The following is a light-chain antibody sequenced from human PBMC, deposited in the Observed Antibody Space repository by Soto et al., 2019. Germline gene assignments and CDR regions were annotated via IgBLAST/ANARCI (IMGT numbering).Light chain of an antibody. J-gene: IGLJ2*01. CDR3: SSYACSNNLL. CDR1: NSDIGNYNF. CDR2: DVN. V-gene: IGLV2-8*01. Sequence: QSALTQPPSASGSPGQAVAISCTGTNSDIGNYNFVSWYQQHPGKDPKLMIYDVNKRPSGVPDRFSGSKSGDTASLTVPGLQPEDEADYYCSSYACSNNLLFCGGTKDTVL.